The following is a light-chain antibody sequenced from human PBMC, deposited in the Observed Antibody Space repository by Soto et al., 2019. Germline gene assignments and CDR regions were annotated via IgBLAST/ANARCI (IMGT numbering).Light chain of an antibody. CDR2: EVS. J-gene: IGLJ2*01. CDR3: SSYTTSSTMI. CDR1: DSDVGGYNY. V-gene: IGLV2-14*01. Sequence: QSALTQPASVSGSPGQSITISCTGTDSDVGGYNYVSWYQQHPGKAPKLMIYEVSDRPSGVSNRFSGSKSGNTASLTISGLQAEDEAYYYCSSYTTSSTMIVGGGTKLTVL.